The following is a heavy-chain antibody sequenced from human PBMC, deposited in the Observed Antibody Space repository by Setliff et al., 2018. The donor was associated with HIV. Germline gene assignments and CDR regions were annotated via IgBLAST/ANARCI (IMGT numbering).Heavy chain of an antibody. CDR3: AKGRIRIVGATRGDFDY. V-gene: IGHV3-74*01. CDR2: INSDGSST. CDR1: GFTFSNYW. J-gene: IGHJ4*02. Sequence: GGSLRLSCAASGFTFSNYWMHWVRQAPGKGLVWVSRINSDGSSTRYADSVKGRFTISRDNAKNTLYLQINSLRAEDTAVYYCAKGRIRIVGATRGDFDYWGQGTLVTVSS. D-gene: IGHD1-26*01.